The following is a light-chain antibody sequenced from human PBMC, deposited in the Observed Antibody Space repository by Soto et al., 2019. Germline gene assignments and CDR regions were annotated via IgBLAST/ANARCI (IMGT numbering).Light chain of an antibody. Sequence: ELVLTQSPGTLSLSPGARATLSCRASQSVISNLAWYQQKPGQAPRLLIYGASARATGIPARFSGSGSGTEFTLTISSLESEDSAVYYCQQYSSWPPWTFGQGTKVDIK. V-gene: IGKV3-15*01. CDR3: QQYSSWPPWT. CDR1: QSVISN. J-gene: IGKJ1*01. CDR2: GAS.